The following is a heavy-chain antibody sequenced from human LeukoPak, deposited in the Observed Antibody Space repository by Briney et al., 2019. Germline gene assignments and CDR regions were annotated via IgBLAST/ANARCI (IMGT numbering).Heavy chain of an antibody. CDR1: GFTFSSYS. J-gene: IGHJ5*02. CDR3: ARDRTAYDVLDP. V-gene: IGHV3-48*04. Sequence: GGSLRLSCAASGFTFSSYSMNWVRQAPGKGLEWVSYISSDSRTIYYADSVKGRFTISRDNAKNSLYLQMNSLRAEDTAVYYCARDRTAYDVLDPWGQGTLVTVSS. CDR2: ISSDSRTI. D-gene: IGHD5-12*01.